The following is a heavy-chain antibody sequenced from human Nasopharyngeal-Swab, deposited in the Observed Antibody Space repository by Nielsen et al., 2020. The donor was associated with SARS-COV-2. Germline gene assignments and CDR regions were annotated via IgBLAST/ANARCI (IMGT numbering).Heavy chain of an antibody. V-gene: IGHV3-21*01. CDR1: GFTFSTYS. CDR2: ISSSSSYI. J-gene: IGHJ5*02. D-gene: IGHD7-27*01. CDR3: TRDLGRWQLFDP. Sequence: GESLKISCAASGFTFSTYSMNWVRQAPGKGLEWVSSISSSSSYIYYADSVKGRFTISRDNAKNSLYLQMSSLRAEDTAAFYCTRDLGRWQLFDPWGQGTLVTVSS.